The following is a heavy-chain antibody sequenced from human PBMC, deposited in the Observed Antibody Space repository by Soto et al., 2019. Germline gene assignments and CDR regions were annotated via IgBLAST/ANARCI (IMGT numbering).Heavy chain of an antibody. CDR3: ARDGRRVGYCISTSCYTKGYYYYYGMDV. CDR2: IYHRGLT. J-gene: IGHJ6*02. Sequence: ASETLSLTCTVSGGSVSSDDHYWSWIRQPPGKGLEYIAYIYHRGLTDYNPSLKSRVTISVDTSKNQFSLKLSSVTAADTAVYYCARDGRRVGYCISTSCYTKGYYYYYGMDVWGQGTTVTV. D-gene: IGHD2-2*02. V-gene: IGHV4-31*02. CDR1: GGSVSSDDHY.